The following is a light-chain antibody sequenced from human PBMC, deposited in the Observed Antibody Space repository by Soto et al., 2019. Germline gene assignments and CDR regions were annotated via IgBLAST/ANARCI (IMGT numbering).Light chain of an antibody. CDR2: LGS. J-gene: IGKJ1*01. Sequence: DIVMTQSPLSLPVTPGEPASISCRSSQSLLHSNGYIYLDWYLQKPGQSPQLLIDLGSNRTSGVPDRFSGSGAGTDFTLKISRVEAEDVGVYYCMQGVQSPRTFGQGTRVEI. CDR1: QSLLHSNGYIY. CDR3: MQGVQSPRT. V-gene: IGKV2-28*01.